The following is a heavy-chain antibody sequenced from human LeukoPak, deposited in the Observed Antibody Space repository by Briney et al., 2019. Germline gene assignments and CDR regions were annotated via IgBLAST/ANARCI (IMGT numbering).Heavy chain of an antibody. CDR3: ARDGSDCSGGSCYSGWFDP. D-gene: IGHD2-15*01. CDR2: ISSSGSTI. CDR1: GFTFSDYY. V-gene: IGHV3-11*01. Sequence: GGSLRLSCAASGFTFSDYYMSWIRQAPGKGLEWASYISSSGSTIYYADSVKGRFTISRDNAKNSLYLQMNSLRAEDTAVYYCARDGSDCSGGSCYSGWFDPWGQGTLVTVSS. J-gene: IGHJ5*02.